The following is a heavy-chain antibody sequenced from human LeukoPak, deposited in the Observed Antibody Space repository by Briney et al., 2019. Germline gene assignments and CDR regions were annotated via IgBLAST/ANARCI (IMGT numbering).Heavy chain of an antibody. CDR2: IYYSGST. CDR1: GGSISSYY. J-gene: IGHJ4*02. CDR3: ARRMPAGTVDY. D-gene: IGHD6-19*01. V-gene: IGHV4-59*01. Sequence: SETLSLTCTVSGGSISSYYWSWIRQPPGKGLEWIGYIYYSGSTNYNPSLKSRVSISVDTSKNQFSLKLGSVAAADTAVYYCARRMPAGTVDYWGQGTMVTVSS.